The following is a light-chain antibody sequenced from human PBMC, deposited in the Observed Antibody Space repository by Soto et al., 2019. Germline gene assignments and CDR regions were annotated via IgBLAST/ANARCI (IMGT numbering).Light chain of an antibody. CDR3: QQYNDCPIT. CDR1: QSVSSN. J-gene: IGKJ5*01. V-gene: IGKV3-15*01. CDR2: DAS. Sequence: DTVMTQSPATLSVSPGERGTLSCRASQSVSSNLAWYQQQPVQTPRLLIYDASTRATGIPARFSGSGSGTELTLTISSLQSEEFAVYHCQQYNDCPITFGQGTRLEIK.